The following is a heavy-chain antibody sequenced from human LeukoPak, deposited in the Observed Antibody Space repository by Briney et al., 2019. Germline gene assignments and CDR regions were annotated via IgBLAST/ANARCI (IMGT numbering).Heavy chain of an antibody. Sequence: PGGSLRLSCAASGFTFSSYSMNWVRQAPGKGLEWVSFISSSSSYIYYADSVKGRFTISTDNSKNTLYLHMNSLRAEDTAVYNCAKDRASGYYYGSGSYVGYGLDYWGQGNLVTVSS. V-gene: IGHV3-21*01. CDR2: ISSSSSYI. CDR3: AKDRASGYYYGSGSYVGYGLDY. CDR1: GFTFSSYS. J-gene: IGHJ4*02. D-gene: IGHD3-10*01.